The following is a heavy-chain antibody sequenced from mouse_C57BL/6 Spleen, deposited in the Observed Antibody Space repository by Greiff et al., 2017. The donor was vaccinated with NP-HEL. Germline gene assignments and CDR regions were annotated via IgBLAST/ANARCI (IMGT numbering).Heavy chain of an antibody. J-gene: IGHJ2*01. CDR1: GYTFTSYW. V-gene: IGHV1S81*02. CDR2: TNPTNGRT. CDR3: ARSKKIVATYFDY. D-gene: IGHD1-1*01. Sequence: VQLQQSGAELVKAGASVKMSCKASGYTFTSYWMHWVKQRLGQGLEWFAETNPTNGRTYYNEKFKSKATLTVAKSSSPAYMLLSGPTFEDSAVYDCARSKKIVATYFDYWGQGTTLTVSS.